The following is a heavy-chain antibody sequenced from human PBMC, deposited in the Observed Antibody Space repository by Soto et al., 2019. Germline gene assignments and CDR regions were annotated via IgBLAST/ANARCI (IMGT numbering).Heavy chain of an antibody. Sequence: EEQLEESGGGLVQPGGSLRLSCAASGFTFSSFEMNWVRQGPGKGLEWVSYTSSSGATIYYADSVKGRFTISRDNAKNTLYLQMNSLRVEDTAVYYCARVGVGSLDAFYIWGQGTMVTVSS. V-gene: IGHV3-48*03. CDR3: ARVGVGSLDAFYI. J-gene: IGHJ3*02. CDR1: GFTFSSFE. CDR2: TSSSGATI. D-gene: IGHD1-26*01.